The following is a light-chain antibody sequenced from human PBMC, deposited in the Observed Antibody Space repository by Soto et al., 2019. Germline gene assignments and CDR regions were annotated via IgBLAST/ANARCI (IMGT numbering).Light chain of an antibody. V-gene: IGKV1-39*01. J-gene: IGKJ1*01. Sequence: DIQMTQTPSSLSASVGDRGTITCRASQGISTYLNWYQKKPGKAPKLLIYAASSLQSGVPSRFSGSGSETDFTLTISSLQPEDFATYSCQQSYSSTWTSGQGTNVEI. CDR2: AAS. CDR1: QGISTY. CDR3: QQSYSSTWT.